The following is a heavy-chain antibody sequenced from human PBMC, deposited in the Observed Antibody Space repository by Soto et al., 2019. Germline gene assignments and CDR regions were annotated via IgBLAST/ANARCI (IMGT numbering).Heavy chain of an antibody. D-gene: IGHD6-13*01. CDR1: GGSVSSNSYS. V-gene: IGHV4-39*01. CDR3: ARQAGRARMDV. CDR2: IYSSENT. J-gene: IGHJ6*02. Sequence: SETLSLTCTVSGGSVSSNSYSWGWIRQSPGKGLEWIGTIYSSENTYYNPSLLSRVTISVDTSKNEFSLRLSSVTAADTAVYYCARQAGRARMDVWGQGTTVTVSS.